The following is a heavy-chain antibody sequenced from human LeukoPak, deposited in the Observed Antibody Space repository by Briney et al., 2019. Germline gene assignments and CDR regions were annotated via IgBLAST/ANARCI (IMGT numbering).Heavy chain of an antibody. Sequence: SETLSLTCTVSGGSISSGGYYWSWIRQHPGKGLEWIGYIYYSGSTYYNPSLKSRVTISVDTSKNQFSLKLSSVTAADTAVYYCARSLHRGYYDSSGYRYWGQGTLVTVSS. CDR3: ARSLHRGYYDSSGYRY. CDR1: GGSISSGGYY. D-gene: IGHD3-22*01. J-gene: IGHJ4*02. CDR2: IYYSGST. V-gene: IGHV4-31*03.